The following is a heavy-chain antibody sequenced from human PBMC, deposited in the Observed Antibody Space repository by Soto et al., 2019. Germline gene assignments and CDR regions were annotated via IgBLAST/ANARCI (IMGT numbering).Heavy chain of an antibody. Sequence: ASVKVSCKASGYTFTSHAMHWVRQAPGQRLEWMGWINAGNGNTKYSQKFQGRVTITRDTSASTAYMELSSLRSEDTAVYYCARDPYYYDSSGPSILWAFDIWGQGTMVTVSS. V-gene: IGHV1-3*01. J-gene: IGHJ3*02. CDR2: INAGNGNT. CDR3: ARDPYYYDSSGPSILWAFDI. CDR1: GYTFTSHA. D-gene: IGHD3-22*01.